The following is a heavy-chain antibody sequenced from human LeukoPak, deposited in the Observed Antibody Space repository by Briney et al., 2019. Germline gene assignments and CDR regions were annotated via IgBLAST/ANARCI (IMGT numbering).Heavy chain of an antibody. J-gene: IGHJ4*02. CDR1: GFTFSSYS. D-gene: IGHD6-13*01. V-gene: IGHV3-21*01. CDR2: ISSSSSYI. Sequence: PGGSLRLSCAASGFTFSSYSMNWVRQAPGKGLEWVSSISSSSSYIYYADSVKGRFTISRDNAKNSLYLQMNSLRAEDTAVYYCARVLQAAAGVLDYWGQGTLVTVSS. CDR3: ARVLQAAAGVLDY.